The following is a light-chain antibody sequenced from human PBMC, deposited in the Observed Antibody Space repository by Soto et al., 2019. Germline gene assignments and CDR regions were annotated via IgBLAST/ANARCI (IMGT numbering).Light chain of an antibody. CDR3: QQSYSTPRT. J-gene: IGKJ1*01. CDR1: QSISNY. Sequence: DIQMTQSPSSLSASVGDRVTITCRASQSISNYLNWFQQKPGKAPDLLIYAASSLRSGVPSRFSGSGSGTDFTLTISSLQPEDFATYYCQQSYSTPRTFGQGTKVEIK. V-gene: IGKV1-39*01. CDR2: AAS.